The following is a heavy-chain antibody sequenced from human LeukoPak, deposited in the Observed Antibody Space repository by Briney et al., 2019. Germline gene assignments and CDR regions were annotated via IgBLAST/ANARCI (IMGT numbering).Heavy chain of an antibody. V-gene: IGHV3-15*01. CDR2: IKSKTDGGTT. J-gene: IGHJ4*02. CDR3: TTRGYSGYDYVMLDY. Sequence: GGALRPSRAASGFTFSNAWMSWVRQAPGKGVEWVGRIKSKTDGGTTDDAAPVKGRFTISRDDSKNTLYLQMNSLKTEDTAVYYCTTRGYSGYDYVMLDYWGQGTLVTVSS. CDR1: GFTFSNAW. D-gene: IGHD5-12*01.